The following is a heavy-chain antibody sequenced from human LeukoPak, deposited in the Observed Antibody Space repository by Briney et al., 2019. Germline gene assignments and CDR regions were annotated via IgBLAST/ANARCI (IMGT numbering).Heavy chain of an antibody. D-gene: IGHD3-22*01. CDR1: GFTFSRYA. J-gene: IGHJ4*02. CDR3: ASHDTSNYYLYRYLTN. V-gene: IGHV3-23*01. Sequence: GGSLRLSCAASGFTFSRYAMSWVRQAPGKGLEWVSGISGSGDKTYYLDSVKGRFTISRDNSKNTLFLQMNSLRAEDTAVYSCASHDTSNYYLYRYLTNWGQGTLVTVSS. CDR2: ISGSGDKT.